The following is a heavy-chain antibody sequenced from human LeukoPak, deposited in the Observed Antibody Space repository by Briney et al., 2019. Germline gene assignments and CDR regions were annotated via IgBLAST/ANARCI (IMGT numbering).Heavy chain of an antibody. Sequence: SVTVSCKASGYTFTVYYMHWVRQAPGQGLEWMGWINPNSGGTNYAQKFQGRVTMTRGTAISTAYMELSRLRSDDTAVYYCARVMEQWLVRKTNYFDYWGQGTLVTVSS. CDR2: INPNSGGT. J-gene: IGHJ4*02. V-gene: IGHV1-2*02. D-gene: IGHD6-19*01. CDR1: GYTFTVYY. CDR3: ARVMEQWLVRKTNYFDY.